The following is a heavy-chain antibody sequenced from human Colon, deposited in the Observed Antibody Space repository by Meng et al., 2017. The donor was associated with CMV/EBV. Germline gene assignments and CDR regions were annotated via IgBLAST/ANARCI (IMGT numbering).Heavy chain of an antibody. CDR3: ARARGYSYGLTYYYYGMDV. CDR1: GGTFSSYT. CDR2: IIPILGIA. Sequence: SVNVSCQASGGTFSSYTISWVRQAPGQGLEWMGRIIPILGIANYAQKFQGRVTITADKSTSTAYMELSSLRSEDTAVYYCARARGYSYGLTYYYYGMDVWGQGTTVTVSS. D-gene: IGHD5-18*01. J-gene: IGHJ6*02. V-gene: IGHV1-69*02.